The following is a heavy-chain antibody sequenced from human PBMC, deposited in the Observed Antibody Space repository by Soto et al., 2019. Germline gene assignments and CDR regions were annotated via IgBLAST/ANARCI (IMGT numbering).Heavy chain of an antibody. V-gene: IGHV3-15*01. CDR1: GFTFSNAW. Sequence: GGSLRLSCAASGFTFSNAWMSWVRQAPGKGLEWVGRIKSKTDGGTTDYAAPVKGRFTISRDDSKNTLYLQMNSLKTEDTAVYYCTTGFFSYYYYGMDVWGQGATVTVSS. CDR2: IKSKTDGGTT. D-gene: IGHD3-3*01. J-gene: IGHJ6*02. CDR3: TTGFFSYYYYGMDV.